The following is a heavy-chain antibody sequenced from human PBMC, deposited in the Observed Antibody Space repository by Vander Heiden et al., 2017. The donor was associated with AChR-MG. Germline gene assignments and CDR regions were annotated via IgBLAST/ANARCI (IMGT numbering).Heavy chain of an antibody. CDR3: AHRPVDTMNAFDI. V-gene: IGHV2-5*02. CDR2: IYWDDDK. D-gene: IGHD5-12*01. J-gene: IGHJ3*02. Sequence: QITLKESGPMLVKPTQTLTLTCTFSGFSLNTNGVGVGWIRQLPGKALEWLAVIYWDDDKHYNPSLNSRATISKDTSKDQVVLTMTNVDPVDTATYYCAHRPVDTMNAFDIWGQGTMVTVS. CDR1: GFSLNTNGVG.